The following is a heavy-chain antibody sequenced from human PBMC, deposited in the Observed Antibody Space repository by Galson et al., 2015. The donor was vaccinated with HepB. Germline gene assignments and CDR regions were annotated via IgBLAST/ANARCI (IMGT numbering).Heavy chain of an antibody. CDR2: VYYSGVT. D-gene: IGHD3-16*02. J-gene: IGHJ6*02. Sequence: SETLSLTCTVSGGSTSSSSYYWNWIRQSPGKGLEWIGSVYYSGVTYYNPSLKSRVTISVDTSKNQFSLRVSSVTAADTAMYYCARALGGPYFYGTDVWGQGTTVAVSS. V-gene: IGHV4-39*01. CDR3: ARALGGPYFYGTDV. CDR1: GGSTSSSSYY.